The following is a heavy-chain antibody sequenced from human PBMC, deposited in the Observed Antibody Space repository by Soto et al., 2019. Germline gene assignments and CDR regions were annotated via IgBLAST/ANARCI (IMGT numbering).Heavy chain of an antibody. CDR2: IYYSGST. V-gene: IGHV4-31*03. D-gene: IGHD5-12*01. J-gene: IGHJ4*02. CDR1: GGSISSGGYY. CDR3: ARYSVVDIAASWYYFDY. Sequence: SETLSLTCTVSGGSISSGGYYWSWIRQHPGKGLEWIGYIYYSGSTYYNPSLKSRVTISVDTSKNQFSLKLSSVTAADTAVYYCARYSVVDIAASWYYFDYWGQGTLVTVSS.